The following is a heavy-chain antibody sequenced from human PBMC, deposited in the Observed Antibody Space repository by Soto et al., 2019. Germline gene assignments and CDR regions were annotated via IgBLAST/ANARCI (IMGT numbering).Heavy chain of an antibody. V-gene: IGHV3-23*01. D-gene: IGHD2-21*02. J-gene: IGHJ4*02. CDR2: ISGSGGST. Sequence: EVQLLESGGGLVQPGGSLRLSCAASVFTFSSYAMSWVRQAPGKGLEWVSAISGSGGSTYYADSVKGRFTISRDNSKNTLYLQMNSRRAEDTAVYYCAKGWPIGASTYCGGDCYSLGLYFDYWGQGTLVTVSS. CDR3: AKGWPIGASTYCGGDCYSLGLYFDY. CDR1: VFTFSSYA.